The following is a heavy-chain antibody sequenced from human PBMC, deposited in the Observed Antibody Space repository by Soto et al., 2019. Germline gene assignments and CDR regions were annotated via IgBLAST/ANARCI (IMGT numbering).Heavy chain of an antibody. D-gene: IGHD1-1*01. V-gene: IGHV1-24*01. CDR2: FDPEDGET. J-gene: IGHJ4*02. CDR3: AAGGTRWLHSPFDY. Sequence: QVQLLQSGAEVKKPGASVKVSCKVSGHTLTELSMHWVRQAPGRGLEWMGGFDPEDGETISAQKFQGRVTMTEDTSTDSTYMELTSLRSEDTAGYYCAAGGTRWLHSPFDYWGQGNRVTSSS. CDR1: GHTLTELS.